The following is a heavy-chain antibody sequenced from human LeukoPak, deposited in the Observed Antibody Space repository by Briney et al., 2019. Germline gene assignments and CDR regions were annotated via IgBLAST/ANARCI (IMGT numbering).Heavy chain of an antibody. V-gene: IGHV4-59*08. CDR1: GGSINSYY. J-gene: IGHJ4*02. CDR3: ARRSYGTDYFDY. Sequence: SETLSLTCTVSGGSINSYYWSWIRQPPGKGLEWIGYIYYSGSTNYNPSLKSRVTISVDTSKNQFSLKLSSVTAADTAVYYCARRSYGTDYFDYWGQGTLVTVSS. CDR2: IYYSGST. D-gene: IGHD5-18*01.